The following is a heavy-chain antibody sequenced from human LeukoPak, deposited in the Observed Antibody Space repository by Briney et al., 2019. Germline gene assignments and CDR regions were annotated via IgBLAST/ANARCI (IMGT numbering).Heavy chain of an antibody. D-gene: IGHD5-24*01. CDR3: AREVVEMATIRYWYFDY. CDR2: IIPILGIA. J-gene: IGHJ4*02. V-gene: IGHV1-69*04. Sequence: ASVKVSCKASGGTFSSYAISWVRQAPGQGLEWMGRIIPILGIANYAQKFQGRVTITAGKSTSTAYMELSSLRSEDTAVYYCAREVVEMATIRYWYFDYWGQGTLVTVSS. CDR1: GGTFSSYA.